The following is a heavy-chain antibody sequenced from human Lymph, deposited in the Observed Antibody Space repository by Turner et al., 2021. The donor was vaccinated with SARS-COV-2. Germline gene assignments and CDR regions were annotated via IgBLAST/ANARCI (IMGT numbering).Heavy chain of an antibody. V-gene: IGHV3-53*02. Sequence: EVQLVETGGGLIQPGGSLRLSCAASGFTVSSNYMSWVRQAPGKGVGWVSVIYIGGTTYYADSVKGRFTISRDNSKNTLYLQMNSLRAEDTAVYYCARDLGPLAFDIWGQGTMVTVSS. CDR3: ARDLGPLAFDI. J-gene: IGHJ3*02. CDR2: IYIGGTT. CDR1: GFTVSSNY.